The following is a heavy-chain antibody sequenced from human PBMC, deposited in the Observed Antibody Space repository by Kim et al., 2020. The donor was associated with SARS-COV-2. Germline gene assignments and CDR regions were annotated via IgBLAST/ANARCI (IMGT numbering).Heavy chain of an antibody. V-gene: IGHV1-69*13. CDR3: ARDYSNYRLFY. J-gene: IGHJ4*02. CDR2: IIPISDTA. CDR1: GGTFSTYA. D-gene: IGHD4-4*01. Sequence: SVKVSCKASGGTFSTYATSWVRLAPGQGLEWMGEIIPISDTANYAQKFQGRVTITADESTSTAYMEMSSLRSEDTAVYYCARDYSNYRLFYWGQGTLVTVSS.